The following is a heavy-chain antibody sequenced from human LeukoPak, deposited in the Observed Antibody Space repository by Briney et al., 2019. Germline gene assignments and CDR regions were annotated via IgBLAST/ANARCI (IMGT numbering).Heavy chain of an antibody. CDR3: AKRAAAGKYYFDY. CDR1: GFTFDDYA. D-gene: IGHD6-13*01. J-gene: IGHJ4*02. CDR2: ISWNSGST. Sequence: GGSLRLSCAASGFTFDDYAMHWVRQAPGKGLEWVSGISWNSGSTGYADSVKGRFTISRDNAKNSLYLQMNSLRAEDTALYYCAKRAAAGKYYFDYWGQGTLVTVSS. V-gene: IGHV3-9*01.